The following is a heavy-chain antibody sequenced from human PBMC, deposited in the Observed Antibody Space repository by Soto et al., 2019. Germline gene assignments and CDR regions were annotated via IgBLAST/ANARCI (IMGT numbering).Heavy chain of an antibody. J-gene: IGHJ6*02. Sequence: QVQLVQSGAEVKKRGSSVKVSCKASGGTVSSYAISWVRQAPGQGLEWMGGIIPISGTANYAQKFQGRVTITADESTSTAYMELSSLRSEDTAVYYCARSQGSSTSLAIYYYYYYGMDVWGQGTTVTVSS. CDR1: GGTVSSYA. CDR3: ARSQGSSTSLAIYYYYYYGMDV. D-gene: IGHD2-2*01. CDR2: IIPISGTA. V-gene: IGHV1-69*01.